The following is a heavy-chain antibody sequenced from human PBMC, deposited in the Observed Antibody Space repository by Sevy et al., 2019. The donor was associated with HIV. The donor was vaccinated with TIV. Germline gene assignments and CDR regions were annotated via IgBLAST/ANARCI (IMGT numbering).Heavy chain of an antibody. CDR2: ISGSGGST. Sequence: GGSLRLSCAASGFTFSSYAMSWVRQAPGKGLEWVSAISGSGGSTYYADSVKGRFTISRDNSKNTLYLQMNSLRAEDTAVYYCANDADSSGHRGPIDYWGQGTLVTVSS. D-gene: IGHD3-22*01. CDR1: GFTFSSYA. CDR3: ANDADSSGHRGPIDY. V-gene: IGHV3-23*01. J-gene: IGHJ4*02.